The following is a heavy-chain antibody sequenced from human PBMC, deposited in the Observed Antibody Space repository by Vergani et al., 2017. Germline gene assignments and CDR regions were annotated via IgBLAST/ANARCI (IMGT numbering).Heavy chain of an antibody. CDR2: INHSGST. V-gene: IGHV4-34*01. D-gene: IGHD6-13*01. CDR3: ARARPNNSSSWSRDY. Sequence: QVQLQQWGAGLLKPSETLSLTCAVYRGSFSGYYWSWIRQPPGKGLEWIGEINHSGSTNYNPSLKSRVTISVDTSKNQFSLKLSSVTAADTAVYYCARARPNNSSSWSRDYWGQGTLVTVSS. J-gene: IGHJ4*02. CDR1: RGSFSGYY.